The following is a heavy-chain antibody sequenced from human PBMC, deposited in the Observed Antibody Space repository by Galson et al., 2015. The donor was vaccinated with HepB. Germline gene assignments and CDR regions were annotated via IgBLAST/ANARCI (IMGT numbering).Heavy chain of an antibody. J-gene: IGHJ5*02. CDR3: ARHIGWVSTARFDP. D-gene: IGHD5/OR15-5a*01. CDR2: ISGYNGNT. Sequence: SVKVSCKASGYTFTSYGISWVRQAPGQGLERMGWISGYNGNTNYAQKLQGRVTMTTDTSTSTAYMELRSLRSDDTAVYYCARHIGWVSTARFDPWGQGTLVTVSS. CDR1: GYTFTSYG. V-gene: IGHV1-18*01.